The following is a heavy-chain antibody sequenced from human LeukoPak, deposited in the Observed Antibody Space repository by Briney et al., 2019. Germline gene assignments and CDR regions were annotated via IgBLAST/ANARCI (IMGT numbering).Heavy chain of an antibody. CDR2: IRYDGSNK. V-gene: IGHV3-30*02. D-gene: IGHD3-10*01. CDR1: GFTFSSYG. CDR3: AKDTRGDYGWDFDY. Sequence: GGSLRLSCAASGFTFSSYGMHWVRQAPGKGLEWVAFIRYDGSNKYYEDSVKGRFTISRDNSKNTLYLQMKSLRAEDTAVYYCAKDTRGDYGWDFDYWGQGTLLTVSS. J-gene: IGHJ4*02.